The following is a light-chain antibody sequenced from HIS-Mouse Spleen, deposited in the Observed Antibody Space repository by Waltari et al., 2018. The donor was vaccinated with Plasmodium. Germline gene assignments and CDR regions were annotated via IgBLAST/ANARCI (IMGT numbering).Light chain of an antibody. CDR1: SRDVGSYNL. CDR3: CSYAGSSTFYV. J-gene: IGLJ1*01. CDR2: EGR. Sequence: QSALTQPASVSGSPGQSITISCTGTSRDVGSYNLVSWYQPHPGKAPTRTIYEGRKRPSGVSNRFSGSKSGNTASLTISGLQAEDEADYYCCSYAGSSTFYVFGTGTKVTVL. V-gene: IGLV2-23*01.